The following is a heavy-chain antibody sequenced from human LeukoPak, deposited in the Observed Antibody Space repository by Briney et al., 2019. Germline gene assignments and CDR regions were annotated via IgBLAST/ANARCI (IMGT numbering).Heavy chain of an antibody. D-gene: IGHD3-10*01. CDR3: AKDRYYGSGTYDY. V-gene: IGHV3-9*01. CDR2: ISWNSGSK. CDR1: GFTFNDYA. Sequence: PEGSLRLSCAASGFTFNDYAMHWVRQVPGKGLEWVSGISWNSGSKDYADSVKGRFTISRDNAKNSLYLQMNSLRAEDTALYYCAKDRYYGSGTYDYWGQGTLVTVSS. J-gene: IGHJ4*02.